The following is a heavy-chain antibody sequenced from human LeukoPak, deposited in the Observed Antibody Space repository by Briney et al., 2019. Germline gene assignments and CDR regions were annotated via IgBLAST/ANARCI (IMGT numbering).Heavy chain of an antibody. CDR3: AKTLGTAILWGLDY. CDR2: ISWDGGST. D-gene: IGHD2-21*02. J-gene: IGHJ4*02. Sequence: PGGSLRLSCAASGFTFSSYAMHWVRQAPGKGLEWVSLISWDGGSTYYADSVKGRFTISRDNSKNSLYLQMNSLRAEDTALYYCAKTLGTAILWGLDYWGQGTLVTVSS. CDR1: GFTFSSYA. V-gene: IGHV3-43D*03.